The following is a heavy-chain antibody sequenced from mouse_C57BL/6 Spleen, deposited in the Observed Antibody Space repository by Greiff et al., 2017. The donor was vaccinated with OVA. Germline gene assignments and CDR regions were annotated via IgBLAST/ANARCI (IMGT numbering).Heavy chain of an antibody. V-gene: IGHV14-1*01. CDR2: IDPEDGDT. Sequence: VQLQQPGTELVKPGASVKLSCKASGFNIKDYYMHWVKQRPEQGLEWIGRIDPEDGDTEYAPKFQGKATMTADTSSNTAYLQLSSLTSEDTAVYYCTTDYYGRYFDVWGTGTTVTVSS. D-gene: IGHD1-1*01. J-gene: IGHJ1*03. CDR3: TTDYYGRYFDV. CDR1: GFNIKDYY.